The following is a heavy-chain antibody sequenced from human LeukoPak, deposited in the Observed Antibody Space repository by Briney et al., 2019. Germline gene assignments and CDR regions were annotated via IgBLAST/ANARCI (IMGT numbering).Heavy chain of an antibody. CDR3: ATEKHYSSLTWFDP. CDR2: IYTSGST. J-gene: IGHJ5*02. D-gene: IGHD2-21*01. V-gene: IGHV4-4*07. CDR1: GGSISSYY. Sequence: PSETLSLTCTVSGGSISSYYWSWIRQPAGKGLEWIGRIYTSGSTNYNPSLKSRVTISSDTSKNHFSLKLNSVTAPDTAMYYCATEKHYSSLTWFDPWGQGTLVTVSS.